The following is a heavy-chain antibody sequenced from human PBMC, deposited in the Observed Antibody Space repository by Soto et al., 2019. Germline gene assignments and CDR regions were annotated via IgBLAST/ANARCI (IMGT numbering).Heavy chain of an antibody. CDR1: GDSISRSYW. V-gene: IGHV4-4*02. CDR3: ATAFGGRPPDS. CDR2: IYPSGST. Sequence: PSETLLLTCAVSGDSISRSYWWRCVRQLPGKGLESIGDIYPSGSTNYNPSLKSRVAISMDTSKRQISLNLTSVTAADTAVYYCATAFGGRPPDSWRQGTLDTVS. D-gene: IGHD2-15*01. J-gene: IGHJ4*02.